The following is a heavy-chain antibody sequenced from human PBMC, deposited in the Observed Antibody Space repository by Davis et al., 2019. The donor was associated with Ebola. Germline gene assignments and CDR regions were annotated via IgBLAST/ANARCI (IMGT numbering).Heavy chain of an antibody. D-gene: IGHD3-22*01. Sequence: GESLKISCAASGFTFSSYSMNWVRQAPGKGLEWVSSISSSSSYIYYADSVKGRFTISRDNAKNSLYLQMDSLRVEDTAVYYCATYSSSTGLGYWGQGTLVTVSS. CDR3: ATYSSSTGLGY. CDR1: GFTFSSYS. J-gene: IGHJ1*01. CDR2: ISSSSSYI. V-gene: IGHV3-21*01.